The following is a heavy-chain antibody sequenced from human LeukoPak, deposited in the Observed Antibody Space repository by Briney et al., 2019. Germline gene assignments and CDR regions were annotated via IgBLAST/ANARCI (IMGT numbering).Heavy chain of an antibody. D-gene: IGHD2-15*01. CDR3: AKDIESGAFQH. Sequence: GGSLRLSCAASGFTFSSYGMHWVRQAPGKGLEWVVVISYDGSNKYYADSVKGRFTISRDNSKNPLYLQMNSLRAEDTAVYYCAKDIESGAFQHWGQGTLVTVSS. CDR2: ISYDGSNK. V-gene: IGHV3-30*18. J-gene: IGHJ1*01. CDR1: GFTFSSYG.